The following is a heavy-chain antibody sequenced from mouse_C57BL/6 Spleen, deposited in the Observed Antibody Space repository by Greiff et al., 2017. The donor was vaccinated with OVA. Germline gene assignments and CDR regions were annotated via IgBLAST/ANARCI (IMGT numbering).Heavy chain of an antibody. CDR1: GYTFTDYY. CDR2: INPNNGGT. Sequence: EVQLQQSGPELVKPGASVKISCKASGYTFTDYYMNWVKQSHGKSLEWIGDINPNNGGTSYNQKLKGKATWTVDKSSSTAYMERRSLTSEDSAVYYCARRHYAMDYWGQGTSVTVSS. V-gene: IGHV1-26*01. J-gene: IGHJ4*01. CDR3: ARRHYAMDY.